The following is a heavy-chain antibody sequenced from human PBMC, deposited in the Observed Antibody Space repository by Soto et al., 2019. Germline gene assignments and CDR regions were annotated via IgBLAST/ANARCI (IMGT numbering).Heavy chain of an antibody. J-gene: IGHJ2*01. D-gene: IGHD3-22*01. V-gene: IGHV1-69*13. CDR1: GGTFSSYA. CDR3: ARRRHYYDSSGYSSRGAPVTFDL. CDR2: IIPIFGTA. Sequence: SVKVSCKASGGTFSSYAISWVRQAPGQGLEWMGGIIPIFGTANYAQKFQGRVTITADESTSTAYMELSSLRSEDTAVYYCARRRHYYDSSGYSSRGAPVTFDLWGRGXLVTVYS.